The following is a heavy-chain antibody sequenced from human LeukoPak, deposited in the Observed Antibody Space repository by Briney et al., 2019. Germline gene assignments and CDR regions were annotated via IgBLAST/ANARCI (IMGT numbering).Heavy chain of an antibody. J-gene: IGHJ4*02. Sequence: GGSLRLSCAASGFTFSSYAMSWVRQAPGKGLEWVSGISGSGGSTYYADSVKGRFTISRDNSKNTLYLQMNSLRAEDTAVYYCATRGYYDFWSGYYTGESYWGQETLVTVSS. CDR2: ISGSGGST. D-gene: IGHD3-3*01. V-gene: IGHV3-23*01. CDR3: ATRGYYDFWSGYYTGESY. CDR1: GFTFSSYA.